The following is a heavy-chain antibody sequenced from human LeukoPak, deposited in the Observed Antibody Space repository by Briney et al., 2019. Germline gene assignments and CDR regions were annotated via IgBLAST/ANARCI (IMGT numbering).Heavy chain of an antibody. CDR3: AREGDFWSGYPIDHYYYMDV. Sequence: GGSLRLSCSASGFTFSSYAMTWVRQAPGKGLEWVSTISGRGDLEFYTESVKGRFTISRDHSKNTVHLQMDSLRAEDTAIYYCAREGDFWSGYPIDHYYYMDVWGRGTTVTVTS. CDR2: ISGRGDLE. V-gene: IGHV3-23*01. D-gene: IGHD3-3*01. CDR1: GFTFSSYA. J-gene: IGHJ6*03.